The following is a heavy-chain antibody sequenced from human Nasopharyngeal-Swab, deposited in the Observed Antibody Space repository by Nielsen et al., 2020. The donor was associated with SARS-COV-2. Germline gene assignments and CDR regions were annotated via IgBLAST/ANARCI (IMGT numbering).Heavy chain of an antibody. J-gene: IGHJ4*02. CDR2: IAQDGSES. CDR3: ATNWDYRFDY. Sequence: GGSLRLSFAASGFTFSNYWMSWVRQAPGKGLEWVANIAQDGSESHYVDSVKGRFTISRDNAWNSLYLQMNSLRAEDTAVYYCATNWDYRFDYWGQGTLITVSS. CDR1: GFTFSNYW. V-gene: IGHV3-7*01. D-gene: IGHD1-7*01.